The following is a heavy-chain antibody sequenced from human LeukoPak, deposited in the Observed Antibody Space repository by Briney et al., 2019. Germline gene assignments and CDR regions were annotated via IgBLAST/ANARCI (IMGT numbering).Heavy chain of an antibody. V-gene: IGHV4-34*01. CDR1: GGSFSGYY. CDR2: INHSGST. J-gene: IGHJ5*02. Sequence: PSETLSLTCAVSGGSFSGYYWSWIRQRPGKGLEWSWEINHSGSTHYNPSLKSLVTISVDTIKDQFSLKLSSVTAADTAVYYCARGRRSTRYCSSTSCYWRHWFDPWGQGTLVTVSS. CDR3: ARGRRSTRYCSSTSCYWRHWFDP. D-gene: IGHD2-2*01.